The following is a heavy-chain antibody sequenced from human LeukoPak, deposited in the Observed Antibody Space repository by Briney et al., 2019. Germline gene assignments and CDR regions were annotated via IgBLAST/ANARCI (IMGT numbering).Heavy chain of an antibody. CDR3: AKGLGDFGRTGAFDI. D-gene: IGHD2-21*02. V-gene: IGHV1-24*01. Sequence: ASVKVSCKASGGTFSSYAISWVRQAPGQGLEWMGGFDPEDGETIYAQKFQGRVTMTEDTSTDTAYMELSSLRSEDTAVYYCAKGLGDFGRTGAFDIWGQGTVVTVSS. CDR1: GGTFSSYA. J-gene: IGHJ3*02. CDR2: FDPEDGET.